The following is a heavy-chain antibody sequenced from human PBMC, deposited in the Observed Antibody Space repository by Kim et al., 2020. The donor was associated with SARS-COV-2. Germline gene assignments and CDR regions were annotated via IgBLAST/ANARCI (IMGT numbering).Heavy chain of an antibody. D-gene: IGHD2-2*01. CDR1: GGSISSSSYY. CDR2: IYYSGST. J-gene: IGHJ3*02. CDR3: ARHMGDETYIVVVPAAIDAFDI. Sequence: SETLSLTCTVSGGSISSSSYYWGWSRQPPGKGLEWIGSIYYSGSTYYNPSLKSRVTISVDTSKNQFSLTLSSVTAADTAVYYCARHMGDETYIVVVPAAIDAFDIWGQGTMVTVSS. V-gene: IGHV4-39*01.